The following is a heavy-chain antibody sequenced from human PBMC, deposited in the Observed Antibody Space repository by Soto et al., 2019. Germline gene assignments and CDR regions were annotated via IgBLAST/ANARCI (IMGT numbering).Heavy chain of an antibody. J-gene: IGHJ4*02. CDR1: GDSVSSNSAA. V-gene: IGHV6-1*01. CDR2: TYYRSKWYN. Sequence: QSQTLSLTCAISGDSVSSNSAAWNWIRQSPSRGLEWLGRTYYRSKWYNDYAVSVKSRITINPDTSKNQFSLQLNSVTPEDTAVYYCARDVTRTLRVTVYYFDYWGQGTLVTVSS. D-gene: IGHD2-2*01. CDR3: ARDVTRTLRVTVYYFDY.